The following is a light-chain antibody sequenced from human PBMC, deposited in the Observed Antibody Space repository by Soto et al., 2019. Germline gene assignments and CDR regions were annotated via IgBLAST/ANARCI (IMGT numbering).Light chain of an antibody. V-gene: IGKV1-5*01. CDR1: QSISSW. J-gene: IGKJ1*01. Sequence: DMQMTQYPSTLSASVGDRVTITCRASQSISSWLAWYQQKAGKAPKLLIYDASTLESGVPSRFSGSGSGTEFTLTITSLQPDDFATYYCQQYNTYPETFGQGTKVHIK. CDR2: DAS. CDR3: QQYNTYPET.